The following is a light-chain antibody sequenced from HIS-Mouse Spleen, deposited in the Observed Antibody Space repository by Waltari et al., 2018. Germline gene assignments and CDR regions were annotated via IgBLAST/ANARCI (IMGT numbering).Light chain of an antibody. CDR2: GAS. V-gene: IGKV3-20*01. Sequence: EIVLTQSPVTLSLSTGERATLSCRASQSVSSSYLAWYQQKPGQAPRLLIYGASSRATGIPDRFSGSGSGTDFTLTISRLEPEDFAVYYCQQYGSSPLTFVGGTKVEIK. CDR3: QQYGSSPLT. CDR1: QSVSSSY. J-gene: IGKJ4*01.